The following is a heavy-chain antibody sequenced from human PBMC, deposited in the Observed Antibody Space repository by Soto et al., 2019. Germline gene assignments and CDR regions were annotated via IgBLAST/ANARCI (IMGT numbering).Heavy chain of an antibody. CDR1: VFTFSSYA. V-gene: IGHV3-30-3*01. CDR2: ISYDGSNK. CDR3: ARGYSSSWYAHDAFDI. D-gene: IGHD6-13*01. Sequence: PGGSLRLSCAASVFTFSSYAMHWVRQAPGKGLEWVAVISYDGSNKYYADSVKGRFTISRDNSKNTLYLQMNSLRAEDTAVYYCARGYSSSWYAHDAFDIWGQGTMVTVSS. J-gene: IGHJ3*02.